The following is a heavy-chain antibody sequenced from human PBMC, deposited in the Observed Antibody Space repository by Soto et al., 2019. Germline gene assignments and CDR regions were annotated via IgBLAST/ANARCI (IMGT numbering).Heavy chain of an antibody. D-gene: IGHD2-8*02. CDR2: FSLSGTT. Sequence: SETLSLTCTVSGASITGSSYWSWIRQPAGKGLEWIGRFSLSGTTSCNPSLRSRVTMSADVSKNQFSLRLTSVTAADTALYYCARGMTPPGAPAWYYFDSWGQGTLVTVSS. CDR1: GASITGSSY. CDR3: ARGMTPPGAPAWYYFDS. J-gene: IGHJ4*02. V-gene: IGHV4-4*07.